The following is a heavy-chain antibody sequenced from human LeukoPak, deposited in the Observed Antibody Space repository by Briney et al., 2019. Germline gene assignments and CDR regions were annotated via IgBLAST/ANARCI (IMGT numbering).Heavy chain of an antibody. V-gene: IGHV4-31*03. CDR3: ARTYMTSARFDP. D-gene: IGHD2-21*02. CDR2: IHYSGST. J-gene: IGHJ5*02. CDR1: GGSTSSGGYY. Sequence: SETLSLTCTVSGGSTSSGGYYWSWIRQHPGKGLEWIGYIHYSGSTYYNPYLKSRITKSVDTSSNRFSLKLSSVTAADTAVYYCARTYMTSARFDPWGQGTLVTVSS.